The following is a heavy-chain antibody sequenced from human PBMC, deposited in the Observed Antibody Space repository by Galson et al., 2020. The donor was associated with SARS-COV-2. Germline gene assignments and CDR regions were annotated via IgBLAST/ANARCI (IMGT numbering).Heavy chain of an antibody. Sequence: SETLSLTCAVYGGSFSGYYWSWIRQPPGKGLEWIGETNSSGSTNYNPSLKSRVTISVHRSKNQFSLKLSSVTAADTAVYYCERQKFGKYQLLILWPCGCDSWGQGTLVTVSS. V-gene: IGHV4-34*01. CDR3: ERQKFGKYQLLILWPCGCDS. CDR1: GGSFSGYY. J-gene: IGHJ5*01. CDR2: TNSSGST. D-gene: IGHD2-2*01.